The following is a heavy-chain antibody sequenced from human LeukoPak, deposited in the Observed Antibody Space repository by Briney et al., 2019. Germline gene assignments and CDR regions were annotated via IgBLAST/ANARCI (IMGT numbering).Heavy chain of an antibody. Sequence: GGSLRLSCAASGFSLSSYAMSWVRQTPGKGLEWVSSISGSGGSTYYADSVKGRFTISRDNFKNTLHLQMNSLRAEDTAVYYCAKDRHSSSPYYFDYWGQGTLVTVSS. CDR1: GFSLSSYA. D-gene: IGHD6-6*01. CDR2: ISGSGGST. CDR3: AKDRHSSSPYYFDY. J-gene: IGHJ4*02. V-gene: IGHV3-23*01.